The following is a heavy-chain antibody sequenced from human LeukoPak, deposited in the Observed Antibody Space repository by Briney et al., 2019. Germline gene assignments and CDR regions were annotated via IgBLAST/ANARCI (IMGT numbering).Heavy chain of an antibody. CDR3: AKGGSYDSSGLYGMDV. V-gene: IGHV3-30*18. D-gene: IGHD3-22*01. J-gene: IGHJ6*02. CDR2: ISYDGSNK. CDR1: GFTFSSYG. Sequence: GGSLRLSCAASGFTFSSYGMHWVRQAPGKGLEWVAVISYDGSNKYYADSVKGRFTISRDNSKNTLYLQMNSLRAEDTAVYYCAKGGSYDSSGLYGMDVWGQGTTVTVSS.